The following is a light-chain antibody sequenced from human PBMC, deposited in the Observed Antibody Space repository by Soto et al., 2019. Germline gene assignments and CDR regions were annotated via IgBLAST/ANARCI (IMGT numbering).Light chain of an antibody. CDR1: QSVSSY. V-gene: IGKV3-11*01. CDR3: QQRSNWPLYT. Sequence: EIVLTQSPATLSLSPGERATLSCRASQSVSSYLAWYQQKPGQAPRLLIYDASNRATGIPARFSGSGSGTAFTLTISSLEPEAFAVYYCQQRSNWPLYTFGQGTKLEIK. CDR2: DAS. J-gene: IGKJ2*01.